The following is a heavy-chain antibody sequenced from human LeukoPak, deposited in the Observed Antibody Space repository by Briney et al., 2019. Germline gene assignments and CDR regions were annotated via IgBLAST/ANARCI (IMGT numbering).Heavy chain of an antibody. CDR3: AAAGTGTTYYFDY. Sequence: ASVKVSCKASGFTFTSSAMQWVRQARGQRLEWIGWIVVGSGNTNYAQKFQERVTITRDMSTSTAYMELSGLRSEDTAVYYCAAAGTGTTYYFDYWGQGTLVTVSS. J-gene: IGHJ4*02. V-gene: IGHV1-58*02. CDR2: IVVGSGNT. CDR1: GFTFTSSA. D-gene: IGHD1-1*01.